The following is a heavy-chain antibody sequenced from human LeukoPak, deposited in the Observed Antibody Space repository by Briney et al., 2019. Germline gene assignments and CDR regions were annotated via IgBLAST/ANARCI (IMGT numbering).Heavy chain of an antibody. CDR3: ARGGFRVRGAKGCDY. D-gene: IGHD3-10*01. J-gene: IGHJ4*02. V-gene: IGHV3-30-3*01. Sequence: GGSLRLSCAASGFTFSSYAMHCVRQAPGKGLEWVAVISYDGSNKYYADSVKGRFTISRDNSKNTLYLQMNSLRAEDTAVYYCARGGFRVRGAKGCDYWGQGTLVTVSS. CDR2: ISYDGSNK. CDR1: GFTFSSYA.